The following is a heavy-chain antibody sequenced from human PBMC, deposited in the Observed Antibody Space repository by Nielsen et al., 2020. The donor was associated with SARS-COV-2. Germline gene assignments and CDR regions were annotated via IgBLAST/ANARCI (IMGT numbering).Heavy chain of an antibody. CDR1: GYTFTGYY. D-gene: IGHD6-6*01. Sequence: ASVNVSCKASGYTFTGYYMHWVRQAPGQGLEWMGRINPNSGGTNYAQKFQGRVTMTRDTSISTAYMELSRLGSDDTAVYYCARVARHYWYFDLWGRGTLVTVSS. CDR3: ARVARHYWYFDL. J-gene: IGHJ2*01. V-gene: IGHV1-2*06. CDR2: INPNSGGT.